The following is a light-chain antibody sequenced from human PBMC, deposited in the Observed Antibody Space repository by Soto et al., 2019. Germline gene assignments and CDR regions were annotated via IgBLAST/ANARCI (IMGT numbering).Light chain of an antibody. CDR2: EVG. CDR1: SSDVGSYNL. CDR3: CSYAGAGLGV. Sequence: QSVLTQPASVAGPPGQSITISCTGASSDVGSYNLVSWYQHHPGKAPKLIIYEVGQRPSGVSNRFSGSKSGNTASLTISGLQAEDEADYYCCSYAGAGLGVFGGGTKLTVL. J-gene: IGLJ3*02. V-gene: IGLV2-23*02.